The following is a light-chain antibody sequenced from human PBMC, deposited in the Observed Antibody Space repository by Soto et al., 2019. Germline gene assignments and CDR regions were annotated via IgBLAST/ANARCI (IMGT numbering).Light chain of an antibody. CDR1: QSVSSN. J-gene: IGKJ5*01. Sequence: EIVRTQSPATLSVSPGEGVTLSCRASQSVSSNLAWYQQRPGQAPRLLIYGASTRATGIPARFSGSGSGTEFTLTISSLQSEDFAVYYCQQYNNWPTITFGQGTRLEIK. CDR2: GAS. CDR3: QQYNNWPTIT. V-gene: IGKV3-15*01.